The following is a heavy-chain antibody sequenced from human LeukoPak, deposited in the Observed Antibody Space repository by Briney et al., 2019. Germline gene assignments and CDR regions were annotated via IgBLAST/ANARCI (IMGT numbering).Heavy chain of an antibody. Sequence: GGSLRLSCAASGFTFSDYYMTWIRQAPGKGLEWVSYITSSSDYTNHADSVKGRFTISRDNAKNSLYLQMNSLRAEDTAVYYCARGEGLMADYWGQGTLVTVSS. CDR2: ITSSSDYT. D-gene: IGHD2-8*01. CDR1: GFTFSDYY. CDR3: ARGEGLMADY. J-gene: IGHJ4*02. V-gene: IGHV3-11*05.